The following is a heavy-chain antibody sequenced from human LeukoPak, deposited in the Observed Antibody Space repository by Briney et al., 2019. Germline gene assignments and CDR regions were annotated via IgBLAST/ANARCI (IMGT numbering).Heavy chain of an antibody. Sequence: GASLQISCQGSGYMFATYWIGWGRPVPGKGLEGMGIIYPGDSDTRYSPSFQGQVTISADESISTAYLQWSSLKASDTAMYYCARHPSSSSRDRFDYWGQGTLVTVSS. CDR1: GYMFATYW. J-gene: IGHJ4*02. CDR3: ARHPSSSSRDRFDY. D-gene: IGHD6-13*01. CDR2: IYPGDSDT. V-gene: IGHV5-51*01.